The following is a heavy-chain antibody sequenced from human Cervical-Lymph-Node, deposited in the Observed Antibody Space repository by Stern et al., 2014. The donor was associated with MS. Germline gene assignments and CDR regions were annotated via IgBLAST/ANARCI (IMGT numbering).Heavy chain of an antibody. CDR2: ISDSGVYT. CDR1: GFTFSTYA. Sequence: VHLVESGGGLVQPGGSLRLSCAASGFTFSTYAFSWVRQAPGKGLEWVSSISDSGVYTYYADSVKGRFTISRDNSKSMLYLEMQSLRAEDTAVYHCAKDLGRGVVVVPLYGLDVWGQGTTVTVSS. J-gene: IGHJ6*02. CDR3: AKDLGRGVVVVPLYGLDV. V-gene: IGHV3-23*04. D-gene: IGHD2-2*01.